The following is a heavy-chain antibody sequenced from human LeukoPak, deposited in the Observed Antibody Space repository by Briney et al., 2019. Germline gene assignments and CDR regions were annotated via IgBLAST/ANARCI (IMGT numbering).Heavy chain of an antibody. CDR2: TYYRSKWSS. V-gene: IGHV6-1*01. J-gene: IGHJ6*02. Sequence: SQTLSLTCAISGDSVSSKSAAWNWIRQSPSRGLEWLGRTYYRSKWSSGYAESVKSRITINPDTSKNQFSLQLNSVTPEDTAVYYCARDVTPYSSGWYPYDYYYGMDVWGQGTTVTVSS. D-gene: IGHD6-19*01. CDR1: GDSVSSKSAA. CDR3: ARDVTPYSSGWYPYDYYYGMDV.